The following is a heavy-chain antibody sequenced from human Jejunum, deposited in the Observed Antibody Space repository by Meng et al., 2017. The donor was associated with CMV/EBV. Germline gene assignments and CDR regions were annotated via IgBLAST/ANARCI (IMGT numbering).Heavy chain of an antibody. J-gene: IGHJ5*02. CDR1: GYTFTSYG. CDR2: ISAYNGNT. V-gene: IGHV1-18*01. Sequence: QVRLGRPGAEVKKPGASVKVSCKASGYTFTSYGISWVRQAPGQGLEWMGWISAYNGNTNYAQKLQGRVTMTTDTSTSTAYMELRSLRSDDTAVYYCAASSSSWYQNWFDPWGQGTLVTVSS. D-gene: IGHD6-13*01. CDR3: AASSSSWYQNWFDP.